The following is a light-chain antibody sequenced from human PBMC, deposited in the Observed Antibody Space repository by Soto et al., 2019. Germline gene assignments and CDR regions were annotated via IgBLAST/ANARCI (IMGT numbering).Light chain of an antibody. CDR2: DAS. V-gene: IGKV3D-15*01. CDR3: QQYNNWPLT. J-gene: IGKJ4*01. Sequence: EIVMTQSPATLSVSPGKRATLSCRASQSVSSNLAWYQQKPGQPPRLLICDASTRATCIPARFSGSGSGTEFTITISSLQSEDFAVYNCQQYNNWPLTFGGGTKVEIK. CDR1: QSVSSN.